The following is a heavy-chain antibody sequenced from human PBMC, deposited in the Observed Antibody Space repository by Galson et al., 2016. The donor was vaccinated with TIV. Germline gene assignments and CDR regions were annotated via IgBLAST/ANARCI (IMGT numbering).Heavy chain of an antibody. CDR3: TTDNVVLGEHFYNSMEL. D-gene: IGHD2-8*02. V-gene: IGHV3-15*01. CDR1: GFTFSYAW. J-gene: IGHJ6*02. Sequence: SLRLSCAVSGFTFSYAWMTWVRQAPGKGLEWVGRVRTKFDGGATDYAAVVQGRFTILRDDSKNMLYLQMKSLTTDDTGVYYCTTDNVVLGEHFYNSMELWGQGTTVVVSS. CDR2: VRTKFDGGAT.